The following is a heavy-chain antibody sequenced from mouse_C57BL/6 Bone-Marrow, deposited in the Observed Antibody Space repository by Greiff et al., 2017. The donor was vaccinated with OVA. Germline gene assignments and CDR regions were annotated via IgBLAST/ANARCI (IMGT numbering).Heavy chain of an antibody. CDR2: INPGSGGT. Sequence: QVQLQQSGAELVRPGTSVKVSCKASGYAFTNYLIEWVKQRPGQGLEWIGVINPGSGGTNYNEKFKGKATLTADKSSSTAYMQLSSLTSEDSAVYFCARNLGAYWGQGTLVTVSA. D-gene: IGHD3-3*01. V-gene: IGHV1-54*01. J-gene: IGHJ3*01. CDR1: GYAFTNYL. CDR3: ARNLGAY.